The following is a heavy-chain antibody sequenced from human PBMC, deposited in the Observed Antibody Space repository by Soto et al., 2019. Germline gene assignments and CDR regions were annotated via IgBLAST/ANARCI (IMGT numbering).Heavy chain of an antibody. J-gene: IGHJ4*02. D-gene: IGHD3-10*01. V-gene: IGHV3-23*01. CDR1: GFTFSSYA. CDR3: EKITMVRGVINY. CDR2: ISGSGGST. Sequence: EVQLLESGGGLVQPGGSLRLSCAASGFTFSSYAMSWVRQAPGKGLEWVSAISGSGGSTYYADSVKGRFTISRDNSKNTRYLQMNSLRAEDTAVYYCEKITMVRGVINYWGQGTLVTVSS.